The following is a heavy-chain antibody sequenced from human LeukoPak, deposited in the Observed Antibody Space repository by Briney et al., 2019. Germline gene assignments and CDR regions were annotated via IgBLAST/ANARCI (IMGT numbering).Heavy chain of an antibody. CDR2: INHGGST. J-gene: IGHJ4*02. V-gene: IGHV4-34*01. Sequence: SETLSLTCAVYGGSFSGYYWSWIRQPPGKGLEWIGEINHGGSTNYNPSLKSRVTISVDTSKNQFSLKLSSVTAADTAVYYCARRGIVVVPAAIYDYWGQGTLVTVSS. CDR3: ARRGIVVVPAAIYDY. CDR1: GGSFSGYY. D-gene: IGHD2-2*01.